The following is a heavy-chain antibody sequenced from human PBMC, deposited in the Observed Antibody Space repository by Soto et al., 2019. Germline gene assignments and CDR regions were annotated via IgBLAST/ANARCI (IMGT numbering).Heavy chain of an antibody. J-gene: IGHJ4*02. V-gene: IGHV4-34*01. Sequence: QSQTLSLTCAVYGGSFSGYYWSWIRQPPGKGLEWIGEINHSGSTNYNPSLKSRVTISVDTSKNQFSLKLSSVTAADTAVYYCARGPKRRRGRYSGYDWGLDYFDYWGQGTLVTVSS. CDR1: GGSFSGYY. CDR2: INHSGST. D-gene: IGHD5-12*01. CDR3: ARGPKRRRGRYSGYDWGLDYFDY.